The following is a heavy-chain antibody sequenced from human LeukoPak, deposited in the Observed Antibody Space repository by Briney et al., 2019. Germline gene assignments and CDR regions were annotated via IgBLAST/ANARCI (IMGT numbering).Heavy chain of an antibody. CDR2: IYYSGST. CDR1: GVSISSSSYY. CDR3: ARRIAAAGYFDY. D-gene: IGHD6-13*01. J-gene: IGHJ4*02. Sequence: SETLSLTRTVSGVSISSSSYYWGWIRHPPGKGLGRLGSIYYSGSTYYNPCVKSRVTISIDPTKNQISLKLSSVTAADTAVYDCARRIAAAGYFDYWGQGTLVTVSS. V-gene: IGHV4-39*01.